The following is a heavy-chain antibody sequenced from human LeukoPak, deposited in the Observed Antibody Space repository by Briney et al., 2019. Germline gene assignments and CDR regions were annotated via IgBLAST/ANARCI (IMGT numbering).Heavy chain of an antibody. CDR3: ARDHRGYSCDFDY. D-gene: IGHD5-18*01. CDR1: GYTFTGYY. J-gene: IGHJ4*02. V-gene: IGHV1-2*04. CDR2: INPNSGGT. Sequence: VASVKVSCKASGYTFTGYYMHWVRQAPGQGLEWMGWINPNSGGTNYAQKFQGWVTMTRDTSISTAYMELSRLRSDDTAAYYCARDHRGYSCDFDYWGQGTLVTVSS.